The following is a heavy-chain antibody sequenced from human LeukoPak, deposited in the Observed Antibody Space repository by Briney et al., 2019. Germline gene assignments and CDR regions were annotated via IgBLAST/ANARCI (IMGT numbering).Heavy chain of an antibody. CDR1: GGTFSSYA. D-gene: IGHD1-26*01. CDR2: IIPIFGTA. Sequence: ASVKVSCKASGGTFSSYAISWVRQAPGQGLEWMGGIIPIFGTANHAQKFQGRVTITTDESTSTAYMELSSLRSEDTAVYYCAADRAVGAPSWGFDYWGQGTLVTVSS. J-gene: IGHJ4*02. CDR3: AADRAVGAPSWGFDY. V-gene: IGHV1-69*05.